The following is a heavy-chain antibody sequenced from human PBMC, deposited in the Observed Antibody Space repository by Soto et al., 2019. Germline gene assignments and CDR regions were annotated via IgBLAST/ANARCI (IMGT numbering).Heavy chain of an antibody. CDR1: GFTFSNAW. CDR3: TTDQPLLWFGELLLSPWFDP. Sequence: GGSLRLSCAASGFTFSNAWMVWVRQAPGKGLEWIGLIKSKTDGETTAYAAPVKGRFTISRDDSKNTVYLQMDSLKAEDTGVYYCTTDQPLLWFGELLLSPWFDPWGQGTLVTV. V-gene: IGHV3-15*01. CDR2: IKSKTDGETT. J-gene: IGHJ5*02. D-gene: IGHD3-10*01.